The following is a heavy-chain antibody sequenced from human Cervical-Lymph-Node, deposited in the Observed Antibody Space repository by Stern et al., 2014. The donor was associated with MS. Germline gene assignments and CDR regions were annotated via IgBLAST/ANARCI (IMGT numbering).Heavy chain of an antibody. Sequence: QLQLQESGPGLVKPSGTLSLTCVVSGATMYSSHWWTWVRQPPGKGLEWIGEDYHSGTTYSNPSLQSRVNILVDKPKNQFFLRPTSLTAADTAVYYCAADFEGRGVYGSGSCGYWGQGKLVTVSS. CDR3: AADFEGRGVYGSGSCGY. J-gene: IGHJ4*02. CDR1: GATMYSSHW. V-gene: IGHV4-4*02. D-gene: IGHD3-10*01. CDR2: DYHSGTT.